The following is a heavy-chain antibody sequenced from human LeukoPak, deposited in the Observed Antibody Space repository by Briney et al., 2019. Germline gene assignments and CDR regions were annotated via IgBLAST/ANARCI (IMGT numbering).Heavy chain of an antibody. V-gene: IGHV3-20*04. D-gene: IGHD3-3*01. CDR3: ARALAYDFWSYMDV. J-gene: IGHJ6*03. CDR1: GFTFDDYG. CDR2: INWNGGST. Sequence: GGSLRLSCAASGFTFDDYGMSWVRQAPGKGLEWVSGINWNGGSTGYADSVKGRFTISRDNAKNSLYLQMNSLRAEDTALYYCARALAYDFWSYMDVWGKGTTVTVSS.